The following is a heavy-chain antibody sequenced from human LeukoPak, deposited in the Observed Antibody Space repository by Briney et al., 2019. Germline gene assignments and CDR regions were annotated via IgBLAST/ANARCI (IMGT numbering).Heavy chain of an antibody. CDR1: GYSISSGYY. CDR3: ARVVGNYYDSSGYYLFDY. D-gene: IGHD3-22*01. V-gene: IGHV4-38-2*01. J-gene: IGHJ4*02. CDR2: IYHSGST. Sequence: PSETLSLTCAVSGYSISSGYYWGWIRQPPGKGLEGIGSIYHSGSTYYNPSLKSRVTISVDTSKNQFSLKLSSVTAADTAVYYCARVVGNYYDSSGYYLFDYWGQGTLVTVSS.